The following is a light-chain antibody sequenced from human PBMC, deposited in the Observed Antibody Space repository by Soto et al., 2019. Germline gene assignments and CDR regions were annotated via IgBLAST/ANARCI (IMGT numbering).Light chain of an antibody. V-gene: IGKV1D-8*03. CDR1: QGISSY. CDR2: AAS. CDR3: QQSYSTPWT. J-gene: IGKJ1*01. Sequence: VIWMTQSPSLLSASTGDRVTITCRASQGISSYLAWYQQKPGKAPKLLIYAASTLQSGVPSRFSGSGSGTDFTLTISSLQPEDFATYYCQQSYSTPWTFGQGTKVDIK.